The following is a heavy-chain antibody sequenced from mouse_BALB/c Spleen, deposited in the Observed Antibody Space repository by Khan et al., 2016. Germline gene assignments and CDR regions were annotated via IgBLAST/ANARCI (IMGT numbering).Heavy chain of an antibody. D-gene: IGHD2-3*01. CDR2: IYPGDGDT. V-gene: IGHV1-87*01. CDR3: ARGWDGYFDV. Sequence: QVQLKQSGAELARPGASVKLSCKASGYTFTSYWMQWVKQRPGQGLEWIGAIYPGDGDTRYTQKFQGRATLTADKSSSTAYMQLSSLASEDSAVYYCARGWDGYFDVWGAGTTVTVSS. CDR1: GYTFTSYW. J-gene: IGHJ1*01.